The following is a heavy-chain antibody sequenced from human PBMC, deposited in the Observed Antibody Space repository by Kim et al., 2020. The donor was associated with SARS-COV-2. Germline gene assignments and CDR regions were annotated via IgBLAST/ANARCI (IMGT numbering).Heavy chain of an antibody. D-gene: IGHD4-4*01. V-gene: IGHV4-34*01. Sequence: NSSLKSRVTISVDTTKKQFSLNLSSVTAADTAIYYCTARPTAGQFNWFDPWGQGTPVTVSS. CDR3: TARPTAGQFNWFDP. J-gene: IGHJ5*01.